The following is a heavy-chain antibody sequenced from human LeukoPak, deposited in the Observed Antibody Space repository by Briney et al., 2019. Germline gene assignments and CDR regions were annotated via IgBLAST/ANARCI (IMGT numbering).Heavy chain of an antibody. V-gene: IGHV3-7*01. J-gene: IGHJ4*02. D-gene: IGHD7-27*01. CDR3: AKDFPDTNWEKWSPIDY. Sequence: PGGSLRLSCAASGFTFSSYWTSWVRQAPGKGLEWVANIKQDGSEKYYVDSVKGRFTISRDNAKNSLYLQMNSLRAEDTAVYYCAKDFPDTNWEKWSPIDYWGQGTLVTVSS. CDR1: GFTFSSYW. CDR2: IKQDGSEK.